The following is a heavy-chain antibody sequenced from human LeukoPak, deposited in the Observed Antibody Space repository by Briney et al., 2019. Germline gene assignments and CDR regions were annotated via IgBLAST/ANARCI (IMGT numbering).Heavy chain of an antibody. Sequence: SETLSLTCTVSGYSISSGYYWGWIRPPPGKGLEWIGSIYHSGSTNYNPSLKSRVTMSVDTSKNQFSLKLSSVTAADTAVYYCARDSTVVTTNDAFDIWGQGTMVTVSS. V-gene: IGHV4-38-2*02. CDR3: ARDSTVVTTNDAFDI. CDR2: IYHSGST. D-gene: IGHD4-23*01. CDR1: GYSISSGYY. J-gene: IGHJ3*02.